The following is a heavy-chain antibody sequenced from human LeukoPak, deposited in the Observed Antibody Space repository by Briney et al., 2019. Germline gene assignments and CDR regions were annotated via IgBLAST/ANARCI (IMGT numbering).Heavy chain of an antibody. CDR1: GGSISSGDYY. CDR3: AGDGITIFGVAPPGAFDI. D-gene: IGHD3-3*01. J-gene: IGHJ3*02. Sequence: SETLSLTCTVSGGSISSGDYYWSWIRQPPGKGLEWIGYIYYSGSTYYNPSLKSRVTISADTSKNLFSLKLSSVTAADTAVYYCAGDGITIFGVAPPGAFDIWGQGTMVTVSS. V-gene: IGHV4-30-4*08. CDR2: IYYSGST.